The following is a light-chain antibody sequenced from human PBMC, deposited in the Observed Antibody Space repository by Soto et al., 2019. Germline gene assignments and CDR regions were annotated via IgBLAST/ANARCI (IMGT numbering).Light chain of an antibody. Sequence: EIVMTQSPATLSVSPGERATLSCRASQSVNSNLAWYQQKPGQAPRLLIYGASTRATGIPARFSGSVSGTEFTLTSSRLQSEDFAVYYCQQYNSWPPYTFGQGTKLEIK. CDR2: GAS. J-gene: IGKJ2*01. CDR1: QSVNSN. CDR3: QQYNSWPPYT. V-gene: IGKV3-15*01.